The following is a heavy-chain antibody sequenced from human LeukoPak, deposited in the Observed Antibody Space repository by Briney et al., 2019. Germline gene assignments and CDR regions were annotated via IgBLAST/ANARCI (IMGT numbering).Heavy chain of an antibody. Sequence: ASVKVSCKASGYTFTSYDINWVRQATGQGLEWMGYMNPNSGNTSYAQKFQARVTITWDTSMSTAYMELSSQRSEDTAVYYCAREGFDYWGQGTLVTVSS. CDR2: MNPNSGNT. CDR3: AREGFDY. CDR1: GYTFTSYD. V-gene: IGHV1-8*03. J-gene: IGHJ4*02.